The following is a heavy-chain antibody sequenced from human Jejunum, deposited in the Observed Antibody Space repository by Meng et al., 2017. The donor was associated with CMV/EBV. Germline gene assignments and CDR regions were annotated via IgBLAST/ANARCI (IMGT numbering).Heavy chain of an antibody. Sequence: SCADSGVTLSSSWMHWVRQAPGKGLVWVSHINSDGSDTKYADSVKGRFTISRDNAKNTLYLQMNTLRAEDTAVYYCVKGGHLGDYWGQGTLVTVSS. CDR2: INSDGSDT. V-gene: IGHV3-74*03. CDR3: VKGGHLGDY. CDR1: GVTLSSSW. D-gene: IGHD3-10*01. J-gene: IGHJ4*02.